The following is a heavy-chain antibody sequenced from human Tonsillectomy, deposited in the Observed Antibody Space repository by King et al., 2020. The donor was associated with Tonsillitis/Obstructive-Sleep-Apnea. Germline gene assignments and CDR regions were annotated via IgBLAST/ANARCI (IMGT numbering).Heavy chain of an antibody. CDR2: IDHSGST. V-gene: IGHV4-34*01. D-gene: IGHD3-3*01. J-gene: IGHJ3*01. Sequence: VQLQQWGAGLLKPSETLSLTCAVYGGSFSGYYWSWIRQPPGKGLEWIGEIDHSGSTNYNPSLKSRVTISADTSKTQFSLKLSSVTAADTAVYYCAREITTDAFDVWGQGTMFTVSS. CDR3: AREITTDAFDV. CDR1: GGSFSGYY.